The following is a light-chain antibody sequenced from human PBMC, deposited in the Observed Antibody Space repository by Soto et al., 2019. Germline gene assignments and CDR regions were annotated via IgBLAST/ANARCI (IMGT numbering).Light chain of an antibody. J-gene: IGLJ1*01. CDR2: EVN. CDR1: SSDVGGYTY. Sequence: QSVLTQPASVSGSPRQSITISCTGASSDVGGYTYVSWYQQHPGKAPKLIIYEVNNRPSGVSHRFSGSKSGNTASLTISGLQAEDEADYYCSSYTSSSTLYVFGTG. CDR3: SSYTSSSTLYV. V-gene: IGLV2-14*01.